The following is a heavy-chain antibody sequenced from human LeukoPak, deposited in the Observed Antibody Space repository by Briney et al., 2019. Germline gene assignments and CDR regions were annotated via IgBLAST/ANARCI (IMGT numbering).Heavy chain of an antibody. CDR3: ARDLRMRGTHYYDSSGLYYFDY. CDR1: GGTFSSYA. J-gene: IGHJ4*02. CDR2: IIPIFGTA. D-gene: IGHD3-22*01. V-gene: IGHV1-69*05. Sequence: SVKVSCKASGGTFSSYAISWVRQAPGQGLEWMGRIIPIFGTANYAQKFQGRVTITTDESTSTAYMELSRLRSEDTAVYYCARDLRMRGTHYYDSSGLYYFDYWGQGTLVTVSS.